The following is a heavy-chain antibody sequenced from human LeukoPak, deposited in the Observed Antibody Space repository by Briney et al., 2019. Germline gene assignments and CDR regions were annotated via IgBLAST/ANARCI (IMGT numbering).Heavy chain of an antibody. CDR1: GGSINNSSRS. V-gene: IGHV4-39*07. CDR2: IYDGVRA. Sequence: PSETLSLSCTVSGGSINNSSRSWAWIRQPPGRGLEWIGTIYDGVRAYYKAALESRVTISVDASKNQLSLKVDSMSAADTAVYYCARAMSSGWYRERAFDIWGQGTMVTVSS. CDR3: ARAMSSGWYRERAFDI. D-gene: IGHD6-19*01. J-gene: IGHJ3*02.